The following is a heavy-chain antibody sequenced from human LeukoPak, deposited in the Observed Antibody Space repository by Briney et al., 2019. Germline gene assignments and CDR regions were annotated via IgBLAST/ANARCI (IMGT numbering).Heavy chain of an antibody. V-gene: IGHV1-18*01. J-gene: IGHJ5*02. CDR3: ARDKELGYCSGGSCYFGWFDP. Sequence: ASVKASCKASGYTFTSYGISWVRQAPGQGLEWMGWISAYNGNTNYAQKLQGRVTMTTDTSTSTAYMELRSLRSDDTAVYYCARDKELGYCSGGSCYFGWFDPWGQGTLVTVSS. CDR1: GYTFTSYG. D-gene: IGHD2-15*01. CDR2: ISAYNGNT.